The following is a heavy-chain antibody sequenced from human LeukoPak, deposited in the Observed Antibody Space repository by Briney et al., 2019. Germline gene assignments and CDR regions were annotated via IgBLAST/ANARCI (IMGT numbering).Heavy chain of an antibody. D-gene: IGHD5-18*01. CDR3: AREVAGGYSYLDY. V-gene: IGHV3-53*01. CDR1: GFTVSSNY. CDR2: IYSGGST. J-gene: IGHJ4*02. Sequence: GGSLRLSCAASGFTVSSNYMSWVRQAPGNGLEWVSVIYSGGSTYYADSVKGRFTISRDNSKNTLYLQMNSLRAEDTAVYYCAREVAGGYSYLDYWGQGTLVTVSS.